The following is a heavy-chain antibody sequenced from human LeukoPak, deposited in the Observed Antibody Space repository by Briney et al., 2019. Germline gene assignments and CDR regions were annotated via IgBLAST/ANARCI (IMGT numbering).Heavy chain of an antibody. D-gene: IGHD3-3*01. Sequence: SETLSLTCTVAGGSISSYYWSWIRQPPGKGLEWIGYIYYSGSTNYNPCLKSRVIISVDTSKNQFSLKLSSVTAADTAVYYCARGVYDFWSGPQYYFDYWGQGTLVTVSS. CDR2: IYYSGST. CDR3: ARGVYDFWSGPQYYFDY. CDR1: GGSISSYY. J-gene: IGHJ4*02. V-gene: IGHV4-59*12.